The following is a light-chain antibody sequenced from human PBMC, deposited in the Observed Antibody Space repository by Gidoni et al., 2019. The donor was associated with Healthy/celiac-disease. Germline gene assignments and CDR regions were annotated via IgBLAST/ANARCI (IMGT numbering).Light chain of an antibody. V-gene: IGKV3-11*01. J-gene: IGKJ1*01. CDR3: QQRSNWQT. CDR1: QSVSSY. Sequence: EIVLTQSPATLSLSPGERATLSCRASQSVSSYLAWYQQKPGQAPRLLIYDASNRATGIPARFSGSGSGTDFTRTISSLEPEDFAVYYCQQRSNWQTFGQGTKVEIK. CDR2: DAS.